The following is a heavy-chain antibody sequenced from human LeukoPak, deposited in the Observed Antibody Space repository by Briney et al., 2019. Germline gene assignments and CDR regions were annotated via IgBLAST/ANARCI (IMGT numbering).Heavy chain of an antibody. Sequence: SETLSLTCTVSGGSISSYYWSWIRQPPGKGLEWIGYIYYSGSTNYNPSLKSRVTISVDTSKNQFSLKLSSVTAADTAVYYCARDGAYYYYGMDVWGQGTAVTVSS. V-gene: IGHV4-59*01. CDR2: IYYSGST. CDR1: GGSISSYY. J-gene: IGHJ6*02. CDR3: ARDGAYYYYGMDV. D-gene: IGHD3-16*01.